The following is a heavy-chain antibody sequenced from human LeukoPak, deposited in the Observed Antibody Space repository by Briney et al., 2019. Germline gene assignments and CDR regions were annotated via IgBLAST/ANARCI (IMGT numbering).Heavy chain of an antibody. CDR1: GCTFSSYS. Sequence: GGSLRLSCAASGCTFSSYSMNWVGQARGKGGEGVSSISSTSSYIYYADSVNVRFPISRDNAKNSLYLQMNSLRAEDTAVYYCARVGYSYGYGCLDYWGQGTLVTVSS. V-gene: IGHV3-21*01. CDR2: ISSTSSYI. D-gene: IGHD5-18*01. CDR3: ARVGYSYGYGCLDY. J-gene: IGHJ4*02.